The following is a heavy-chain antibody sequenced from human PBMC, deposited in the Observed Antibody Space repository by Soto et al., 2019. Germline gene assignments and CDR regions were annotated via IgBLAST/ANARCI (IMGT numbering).Heavy chain of an antibody. CDR1: GGSFCGYY. CDR2: INHSGST. D-gene: IGHD1-20*01. CDR3: VRVRVITGTRENFDY. J-gene: IGHJ4*02. V-gene: IGHV4-34*01. Sequence: PSETVSLTCAVCGGSFCGYYWSWIRQPPGKGLEWIGEINHSGSTNYNPSLKSRVTISVDTSKNQFSLKLSSVTAADTAVYYCVRVRVITGTRENFDYWGQGTLVTVSS.